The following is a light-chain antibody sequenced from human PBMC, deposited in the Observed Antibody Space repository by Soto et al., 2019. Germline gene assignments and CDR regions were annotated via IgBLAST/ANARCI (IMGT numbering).Light chain of an antibody. V-gene: IGKV1-39*01. CDR1: QSISRS. CDR3: QQYGSSSWT. J-gene: IGKJ1*01. CDR2: AAS. Sequence: DIQMTQSPSSLSASVEDRVTITCRASQSISRSLNWYQQKPGKAPELLIYAASGLQSGVPSRFSGSGSGTVFTLTISRLEPEDFAVYYCQQYGSSSWTFGQGTKVEIK.